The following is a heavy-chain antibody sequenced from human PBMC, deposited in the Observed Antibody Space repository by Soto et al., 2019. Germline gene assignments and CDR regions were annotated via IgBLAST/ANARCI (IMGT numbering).Heavy chain of an antibody. CDR3: ARGVVVVPAATYYFDY. CDR1: GGSISSGGYS. D-gene: IGHD2-2*01. CDR2: IYHSGST. J-gene: IGHJ4*02. V-gene: IGHV4-30-2*01. Sequence: SETLSLTCAVSGGSISSGGYSWSWIRQPPGKGLEWIGYIYHSGSTYYNPPLKSRVTISVDRSKNQFSLKLSSVTAADTAVYYCARGVVVVPAATYYFDYWGQGTLVTVSS.